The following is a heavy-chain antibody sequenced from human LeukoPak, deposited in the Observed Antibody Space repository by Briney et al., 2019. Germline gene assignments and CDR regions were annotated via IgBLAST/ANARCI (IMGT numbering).Heavy chain of an antibody. CDR3: ARSTYYYGSGSYYAVDY. CDR1: GSTISRNY. V-gene: IGHV3-53*01. CDR2: IYSGGST. D-gene: IGHD3-10*01. Sequence: GGSLRLSCAVSGSTISRNYMSWVRQAPGKGLEWVSLIYSGGSTYYADSVKGRFTISRDNSKNTLYLQMNSLSAEDTAVYYCARSTYYYGSGSYYAVDYWGQGTLVTVSS. J-gene: IGHJ4*02.